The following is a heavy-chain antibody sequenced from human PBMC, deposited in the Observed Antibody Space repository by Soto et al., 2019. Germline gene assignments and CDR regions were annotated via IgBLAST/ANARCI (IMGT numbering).Heavy chain of an antibody. V-gene: IGHV4-61*03. CDR3: ARDSTAFVFDY. CDR2: IYYTERT. Sequence: PSETLSLTCTVSGDSVRSGSFYWSWIRQPPGKGLEWIGYIYYTERTSYNPSLKSRVTISIDPSKNHFALNLTSVTAADTAIYYCARDSTAFVFDYWGQGALVTVSS. J-gene: IGHJ4*02. D-gene: IGHD2-2*01. CDR1: GDSVRSGSFY.